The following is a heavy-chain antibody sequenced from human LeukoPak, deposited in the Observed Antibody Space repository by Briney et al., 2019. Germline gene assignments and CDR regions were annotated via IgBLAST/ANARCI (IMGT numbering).Heavy chain of an antibody. CDR2: INPNSGGT. D-gene: IGHD3-9*01. CDR1: GYTFTGYY. CDR3: AGDSTTRLRYFDWLPLGAFDI. V-gene: IGHV1-2*02. Sequence: ASVKVSCKASGYTFTGYYMHWVRQAPGQGLEWMGWINPNSGGTNYAQKFQGRVTMTRDTSISTAYMELSRLRSDDTAVYYCAGDSTTRLRYFDWLPLGAFDIWGQGTMVTVSS. J-gene: IGHJ3*02.